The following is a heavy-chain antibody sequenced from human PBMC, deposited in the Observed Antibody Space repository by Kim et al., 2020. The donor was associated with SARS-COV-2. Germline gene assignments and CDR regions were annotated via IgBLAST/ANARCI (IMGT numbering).Heavy chain of an antibody. J-gene: IGHJ4*02. V-gene: IGHV1-69*13. CDR3: ARGGAWFGERYWSFDY. Sequence: SVKVSCKASGGTFSSYAISWVRQAPGQGLEWMGGIIPIFGTANYARKFQGRVTITADESTSTAYMELSSLRSEDTAVYYCARGGAWFGERYWSFDYWGQGTLVTVSS. CDR2: IIPIFGTA. D-gene: IGHD3-10*01. CDR1: GGTFSSYA.